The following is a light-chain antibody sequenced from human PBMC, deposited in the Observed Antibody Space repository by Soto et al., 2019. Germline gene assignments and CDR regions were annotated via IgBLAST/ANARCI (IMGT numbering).Light chain of an antibody. Sequence: QSVLTQPPSASATPGQRVTISCSGRSSDVGSNTVNWYQQFPGAAPKLLIYSNDQRPSGVPDRFSASKSGTSASLAISGLQSEDEADYYCETWDDSLFGHVFGTGTKVTVL. V-gene: IGLV1-44*01. CDR3: ETWDDSLFGHV. CDR2: SND. CDR1: SSDVGSNT. J-gene: IGLJ1*01.